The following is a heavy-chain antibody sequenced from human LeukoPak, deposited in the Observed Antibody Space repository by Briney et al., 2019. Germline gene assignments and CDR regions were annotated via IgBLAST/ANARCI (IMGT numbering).Heavy chain of an antibody. CDR1: GYTFTGYY. Sequence: GASVKVSCKASGYTFTGYYMHWVRQAPGQGIEWMGWINPNSGGTNYAQKFQGRVTMTRDTSISTAYMELSRLRSDDTAVYYCARGFTISPRRLWFDPWGQGTLVTVSS. D-gene: IGHD3-3*01. V-gene: IGHV1-2*02. CDR3: ARGFTISPRRLWFDP. CDR2: INPNSGGT. J-gene: IGHJ5*02.